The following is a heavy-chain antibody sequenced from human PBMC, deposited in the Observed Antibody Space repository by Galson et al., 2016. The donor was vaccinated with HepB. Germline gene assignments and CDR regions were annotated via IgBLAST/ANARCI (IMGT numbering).Heavy chain of an antibody. V-gene: IGHV4-39*01. Sequence: SETLSLTCTVSGGSISSSSYYWGWIRQPPGKGLEWIGSIYYSGSTYYNPSLKSRVTISVDTSKNQFSLKLSSVTAADTAVYYCASYSGPTLYFDYWGQGALVTVSS. J-gene: IGHJ4*02. CDR3: ASYSGPTLYFDY. CDR2: IYYSGST. D-gene: IGHD6-19*01. CDR1: GGSISSSSYY.